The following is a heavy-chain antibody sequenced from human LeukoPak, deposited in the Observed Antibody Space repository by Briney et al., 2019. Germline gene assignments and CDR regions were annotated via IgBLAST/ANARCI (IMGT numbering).Heavy chain of an antibody. CDR2: INSDGSST. V-gene: IGHV3-74*01. CDR3: ARAIDYYDSSGYPDQHDAFDI. Sequence: GGSLRLSCAASGFTFSSYWLHWVRQAPGKGLGLVSRINSDGSSTRYADSVKGRFTISRHNSKNTLYLQMNSLRAEDTAVYYCARAIDYYDSSGYPDQHDAFDIWGQGTMVTVSS. CDR1: GFTFSSYW. J-gene: IGHJ3*02. D-gene: IGHD3-22*01.